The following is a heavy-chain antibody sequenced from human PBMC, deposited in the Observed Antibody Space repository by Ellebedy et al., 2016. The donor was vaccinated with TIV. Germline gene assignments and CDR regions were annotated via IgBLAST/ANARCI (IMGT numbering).Heavy chain of an antibody. Sequence: ASVKVSCKGSGYSSTSYWIGWVRQMPGKGLEWMGIIYLGDSDTRYSPSFQGQVTISADKSISTAYLQWSSLKASDTAIYYCARSRDYYFDYWGQGTLVTVSS. D-gene: IGHD2-21*02. J-gene: IGHJ4*02. V-gene: IGHV5-51*01. CDR1: GYSSTSYW. CDR2: IYLGDSDT. CDR3: ARSRDYYFDY.